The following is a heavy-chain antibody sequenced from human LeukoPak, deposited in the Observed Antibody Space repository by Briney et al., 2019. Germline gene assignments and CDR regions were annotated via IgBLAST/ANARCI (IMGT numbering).Heavy chain of an antibody. CDR1: GYTFTGHY. CDR3: ARDGGIPHLDY. V-gene: IGHV1-2*02. D-gene: IGHD6-13*01. CDR2: INTNSGGT. Sequence: DSVKVSCKASGYTFTGHYMHWVRQAPGQGFEWMGWINTNSGGTSYAQKFQGRVTMTRDTSINTAYMDLSMLTSDDTAVYYCARDGGIPHLDYWGQGTLVTVLS. J-gene: IGHJ4*02.